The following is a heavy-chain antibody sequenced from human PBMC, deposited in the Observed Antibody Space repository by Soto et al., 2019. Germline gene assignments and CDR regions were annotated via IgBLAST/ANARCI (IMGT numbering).Heavy chain of an antibody. D-gene: IGHD3-3*01. CDR1: GFTFSNAW. CDR2: IKSKTDGGTT. V-gene: IGHV3-15*01. CDR3: TTQDYDFWSGYYTGRVNYFDY. Sequence: LRLSCAASGFTFSNAWMSWVRQAPGKGLEWVGRIKSKTDGGTTDYAAPVKGRFTISRDDSKNTLYLQMSSLKTEDTAVYYCTTQDYDFWSGYYTGRVNYFDYWGQGTLVTVSS. J-gene: IGHJ4*02.